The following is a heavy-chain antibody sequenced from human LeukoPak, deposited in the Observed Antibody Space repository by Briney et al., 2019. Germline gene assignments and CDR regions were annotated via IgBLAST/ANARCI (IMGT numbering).Heavy chain of an antibody. CDR3: AGSIAAAAPGPYYFDY. J-gene: IGHJ4*02. V-gene: IGHV4-38-2*02. Sequence: PSETLSLTCTVSGYSLSSGYYWGWIRQPPGKGLEWIGSIYHSGSTYYNPSLKSRVTISVDTSKNQFSLKLSSVTAADTAVYYCAGSIAAAAPGPYYFDYWGQGTLVTVSS. D-gene: IGHD6-13*01. CDR2: IYHSGST. CDR1: GYSLSSGYY.